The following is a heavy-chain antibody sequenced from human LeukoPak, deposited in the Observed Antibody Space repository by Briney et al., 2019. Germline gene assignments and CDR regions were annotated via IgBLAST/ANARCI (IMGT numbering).Heavy chain of an antibody. V-gene: IGHV4-59*12. CDR2: IYYSGST. J-gene: IGHJ4*02. CDR1: GGSISGYY. D-gene: IGHD6-25*01. CDR3: AREGGFYRPLDY. Sequence: SETLSLTCTVSGGSISGYYWSWIRQPPGKGLEWIGFIYYSGSTKYNPSLKSRVTISVDTSKNQFSLKLTSVTAADTAVYYCAREGGFYRPLDYSGQGTLVTVSS.